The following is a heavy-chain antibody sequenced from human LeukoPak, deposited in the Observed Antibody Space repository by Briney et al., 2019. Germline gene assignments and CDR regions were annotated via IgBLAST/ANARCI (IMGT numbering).Heavy chain of an antibody. CDR1: GFTFSSYA. D-gene: IGHD6-13*01. V-gene: IGHV3-23*01. Sequence: GGSLRLSCAASGFTFSSYAMSWVRQAPGKGLEWVSAISGSGGSTYYADSVKGRFTISRDNSKNTLYLQMNSLRAEDTAVYYCAKDSHPGGAAESVRLYYYYYMDVWGKGTTVTVSS. CDR3: AKDSHPGGAAESVRLYYYYYMDV. J-gene: IGHJ6*03. CDR2: ISGSGGST.